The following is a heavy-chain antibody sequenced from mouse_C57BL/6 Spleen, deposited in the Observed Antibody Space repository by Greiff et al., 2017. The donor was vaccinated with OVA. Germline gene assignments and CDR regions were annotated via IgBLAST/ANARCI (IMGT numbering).Heavy chain of an antibody. CDR3: ARDRGDYYGSSYYFDY. J-gene: IGHJ2*01. D-gene: IGHD1-1*01. V-gene: IGHV5-4*01. Sequence: DVHLVESGGGLVKPGGSLKLSCAASGFTFSSYAMSWVRQTPEKRLEWVATISDGGSYTYYPDNVKGRFTISRDNAKNNLYLQMSHLKSEDTAMYYCARDRGDYYGSSYYFDYWGQGTTLTVSS. CDR1: GFTFSSYA. CDR2: ISDGGSYT.